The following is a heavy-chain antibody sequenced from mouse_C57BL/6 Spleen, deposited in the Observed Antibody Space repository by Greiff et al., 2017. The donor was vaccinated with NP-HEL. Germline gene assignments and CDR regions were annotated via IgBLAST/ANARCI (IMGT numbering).Heavy chain of an antibody. CDR1: GYTFTGYW. D-gene: IGHD4-1*01. V-gene: IGHV1-9*01. CDR2: ILPGNGST. J-gene: IGHJ3*01. Sequence: QVQLQQSGAELMKPGASVKLSCKATGYTFTGYWIEWVKQRPGHGLEWIGEILPGNGSTNYNEKFKGKATFTADTSTNTAYMQLSSLTTEGSAIYYCERQSNWGVFAYWGQGTLVTVSA. CDR3: ERQSNWGVFAY.